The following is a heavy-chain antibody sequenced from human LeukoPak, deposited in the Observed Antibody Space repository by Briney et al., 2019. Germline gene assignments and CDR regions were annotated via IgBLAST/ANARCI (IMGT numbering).Heavy chain of an antibody. CDR1: GGSMVYYY. CDR2: IYYTGST. V-gene: IGHV4-59*01. D-gene: IGHD6-19*01. CDR3: ARPRSSGWSTHHPDY. J-gene: IGHJ4*02. Sequence: KPSETLSLTCTVSGGSMVYYYWSWIRQSPEKGLEWIGHIYYTGSTNYNPSLRSRVTISLDTSKNQFSLNLRSVTAADTAVYYCARPRSSGWSTHHPDYWGKGTLVTVSS.